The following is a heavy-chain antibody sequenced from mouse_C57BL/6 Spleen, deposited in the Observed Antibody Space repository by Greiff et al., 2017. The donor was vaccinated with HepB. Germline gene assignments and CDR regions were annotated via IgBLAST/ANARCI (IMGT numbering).Heavy chain of an antibody. Sequence: QVQLKQPGAELVKPGASVKLSCKASGYTFTSYWMHWVKQRPGQGLEWIGMIHPNSGSTNYNEKFKSKATLTVDKSSSTAYMQLSSLTSEDSAVYYCARGGIYSNDYYYAMDYWGQGTSVTVSS. CDR1: GYTFTSYW. CDR2: IHPNSGST. D-gene: IGHD2-12*01. CDR3: ARGGIYSNDYYYAMDY. J-gene: IGHJ4*01. V-gene: IGHV1-64*01.